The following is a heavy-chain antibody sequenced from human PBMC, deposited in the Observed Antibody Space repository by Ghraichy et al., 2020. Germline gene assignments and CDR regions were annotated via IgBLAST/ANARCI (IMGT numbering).Heavy chain of an antibody. CDR3: ARGGNRKHFRNWFDP. Sequence: LSCAVYGGSLSGYYWSWIRQPPGKGLEWIGEINHSGSTNYNPSLKSRVTISVDTSKNQFSLKLSSVTAADTAVYYCARGGNRKHFRNWFDPWGQGTLVTVSS. CDR2: INHSGST. CDR1: GGSLSGYY. J-gene: IGHJ5*02. D-gene: IGHD1-14*01. V-gene: IGHV4-34*01.